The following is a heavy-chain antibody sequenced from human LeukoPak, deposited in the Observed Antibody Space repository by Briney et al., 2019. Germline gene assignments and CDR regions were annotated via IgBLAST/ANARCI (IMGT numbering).Heavy chain of an antibody. CDR2: IIPIFGTA. CDR3: ARERKYSSSSGQIDY. CDR1: GGTFSSYA. V-gene: IGHV1-69*06. D-gene: IGHD6-6*01. Sequence: ASVKVSCKASGGTFSSYAVSWVRQAPGQGLEWMGGIIPIFGTANYAQKFQGRVTITADKSTSTAYMELSGLRSEDTAVYYCARERKYSSSSGQIDYWGQGTLVTVSS. J-gene: IGHJ4*02.